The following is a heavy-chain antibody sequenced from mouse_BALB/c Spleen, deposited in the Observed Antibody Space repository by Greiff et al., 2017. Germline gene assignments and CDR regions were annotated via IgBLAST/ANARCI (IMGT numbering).Heavy chain of an antibody. J-gene: IGHJ2*01. CDR1: GYSFTGYN. CDR3: ARAGEYGNYFDY. CDR2: IDPYNGGT. D-gene: IGHD2-10*02. Sequence: VQLQQSGPELGKPGASVKISCKASGYSFTGYNMYWVKQSHRKSLEWIGYIDPYNGGTSYNQKSKGKATLTVDKSSSTAYMHLNSLTSEDSAIYYCARAGEYGNYFDYWGQGTTLTVSS. V-gene: IGHV1S135*01.